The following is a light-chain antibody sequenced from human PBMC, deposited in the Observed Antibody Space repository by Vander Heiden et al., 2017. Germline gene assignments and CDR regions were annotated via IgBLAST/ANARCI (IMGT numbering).Light chain of an antibody. CDR2: DVS. V-gene: IGLV2-11*01. CDR3: CSYAGRVV. CDR1: SSVVGGYNY. J-gene: IGLJ2*01. Sequence: QSALTQPRSVSGSPGQSVTIPCTCTSSVVGGYNYVSWYQQHPGKAPKLMIYDVSKRPSGVPDRFSGSKSGNTASLTISGLQAEDEADYYCCSYAGRVVFGGGTKLTVL.